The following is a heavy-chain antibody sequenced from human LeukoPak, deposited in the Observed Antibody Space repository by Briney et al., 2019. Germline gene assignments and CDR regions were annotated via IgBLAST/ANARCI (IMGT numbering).Heavy chain of an antibody. Sequence: SETLSLTCTVSGGSISSYYWSWIRQPPGKGLEWIGYIYYSGSTNYNPSLKSRVTISVDTSKDQFSLKLSSVTAADTAAYYCARDVKGDGYNDYWGQGTLVTVSS. D-gene: IGHD5-24*01. V-gene: IGHV4-59*01. J-gene: IGHJ4*02. CDR3: ARDVKGDGYNDY. CDR2: IYYSGST. CDR1: GGSISSYY.